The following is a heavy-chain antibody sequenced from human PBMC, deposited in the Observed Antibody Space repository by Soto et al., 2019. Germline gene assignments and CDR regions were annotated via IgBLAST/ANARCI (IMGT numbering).Heavy chain of an antibody. D-gene: IGHD6-13*01. J-gene: IGHJ4*02. V-gene: IGHV3-7*05. CDR2: IKQDGSET. CDR3: AAWPRSSWFDY. Sequence: EVRLVESGGGLVQPGVSLRLSCAASGFTFSSYWMGWVRQPPGKGLEWVANIKQDGSETSYMDSMKGRFTISRDNAKNSLYLQMNSLRAEDTAVYYCAAWPRSSWFDYWGQGALVTVSS. CDR1: GFTFSSYW.